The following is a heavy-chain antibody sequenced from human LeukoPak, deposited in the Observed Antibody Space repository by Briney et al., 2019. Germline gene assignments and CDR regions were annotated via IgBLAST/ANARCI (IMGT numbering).Heavy chain of an antibody. Sequence: PGGSLKLSCAASGFTFSGSAMHWVRQASGKGLEWVGRIRSKANSYATAYAASVKGRFTISRDDSKNTAYLQMNSLETEDTAVYYCTRRDTAMVNFAYWGQGTLVTVSS. CDR1: GFTFSGSA. J-gene: IGHJ4*02. CDR3: TRRDTAMVNFAY. D-gene: IGHD5-18*01. V-gene: IGHV3-73*01. CDR2: IRSKANSYAT.